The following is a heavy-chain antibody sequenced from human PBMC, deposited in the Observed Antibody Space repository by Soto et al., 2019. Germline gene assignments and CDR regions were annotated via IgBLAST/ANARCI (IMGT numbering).Heavy chain of an antibody. V-gene: IGHV1-69*01. CDR3: ARENGDYNPGYYYGMDV. CDR2: IIPIFGTA. J-gene: IGHJ6*02. CDR1: GGTFSSYA. Sequence: QVQLVQSGAEVKKPESSVKVSCKDSGGTFSSYAISWVRQAPGQGLEWMGGIIPIFGTANYAQKFQGRVTITADESTSTAYMELSSLTSEDTAVYYCARENGDYNPGYYYGMDVWGQGTTVTVSS. D-gene: IGHD4-17*01.